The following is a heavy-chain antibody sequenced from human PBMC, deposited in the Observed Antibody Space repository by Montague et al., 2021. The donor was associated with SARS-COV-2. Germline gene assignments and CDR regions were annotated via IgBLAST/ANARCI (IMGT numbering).Heavy chain of an antibody. CDR3: ARGMNQGVTTPFDY. J-gene: IGHJ4*02. Sequence: SETLSLTCSASSGSIISSGYYWGWIRQPPGKELEWIGNIYYSGTTYYNPSLQSRGTISVDTSKNHLSLRLSSVTAADTAVYFCARGMNQGVTTPFDYWGQGSQVTVSS. D-gene: IGHD3-10*01. CDR1: SGSIISSGYY. V-gene: IGHV4-39*02. CDR2: IYYSGTT.